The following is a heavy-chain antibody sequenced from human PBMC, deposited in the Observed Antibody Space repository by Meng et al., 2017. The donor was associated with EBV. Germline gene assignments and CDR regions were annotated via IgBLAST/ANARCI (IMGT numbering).Heavy chain of an antibody. Sequence: QVPVAQSGAEVQRPGSAVKISCKTSGGPFRSDAVSSVRQGPGQGLEWLGVLIPMSGAPHYAQKFQDRVTITADEYTRTHYMELSSRRSDDTAMYYCASESGRGFTPDFWGQGTLVTVSS. V-gene: IGHV1-69*01. CDR3: ASESGRGFTPDF. CDR2: LIPMSGAP. J-gene: IGHJ4*02. CDR1: GGPFRSDA. D-gene: IGHD3-10*01.